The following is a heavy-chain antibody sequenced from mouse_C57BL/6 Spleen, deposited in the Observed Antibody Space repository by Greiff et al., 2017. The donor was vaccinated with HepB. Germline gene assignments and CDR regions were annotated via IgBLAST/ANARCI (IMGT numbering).Heavy chain of an antibody. CDR2: IDPSDSET. Sequence: VKLQQPGAELVRPGSSVKLSCKASGYTFTSYWMHWVKQRPIQGLEWIGNIDPSDSETHYNQKFKDKATLTVDKSSSTAYMQLSSLTSEDSAVYYCARSYYGSGGFYWYFDVWGTGTTVTVSS. V-gene: IGHV1-52*01. CDR3: ARSYYGSGGFYWYFDV. D-gene: IGHD1-1*01. CDR1: GYTFTSYW. J-gene: IGHJ1*03.